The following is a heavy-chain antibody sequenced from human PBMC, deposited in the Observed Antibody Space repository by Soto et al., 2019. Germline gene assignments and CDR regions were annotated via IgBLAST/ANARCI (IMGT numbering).Heavy chain of an antibody. D-gene: IGHD3-9*01. CDR3: ARDRYYDILTGYPPAH. V-gene: IGHV3-13*01. CDR2: IGTAGDT. J-gene: IGHJ4*02. CDR1: GFTFSSYA. Sequence: GGSLRLSCAASGFTFSSYAMSWVRQAPGKGLEWVSAIGTAGDTYYPGSVKGRFTISRENAKNSLYLQMNSLRAEDTAVYYCARDRYYDILTGYPPAHWGQGTLVTVSS.